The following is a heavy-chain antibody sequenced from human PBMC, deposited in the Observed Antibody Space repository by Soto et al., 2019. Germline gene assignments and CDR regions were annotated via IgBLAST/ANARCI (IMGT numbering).Heavy chain of an antibody. CDR3: ARVGGFWSGYYPELDY. D-gene: IGHD3-3*01. CDR1: GYTFTSYG. Sequence: VASVKVSCKASGYTFTSYGISWVRQAPGQGLEWMGWISAYNGNTNYAQKLQGRVTMTTDTSTSTAYMELRSLRSDDTAVYYCARVGGFWSGYYPELDYWGQGTLVTVSS. CDR2: ISAYNGNT. J-gene: IGHJ4*02. V-gene: IGHV1-18*01.